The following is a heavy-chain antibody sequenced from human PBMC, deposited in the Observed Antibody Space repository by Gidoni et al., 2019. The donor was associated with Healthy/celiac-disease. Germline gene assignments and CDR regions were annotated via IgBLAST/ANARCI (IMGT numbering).Heavy chain of an antibody. J-gene: IGHJ6*03. D-gene: IGHD3-9*01. V-gene: IGHV1-69-2*01. CDR3: ATDRGILTGPPHYYYYYMDV. CDR2: GDLEDGET. Sequence: EVQLVQSGDELKKPGATVIISCKVSRYHFTDSYMHWVQQAPGKGREWMGLGDLEDGETICAEKFQGRVNITADTSTDTAYMELSSLRSEETAVYYCATDRGILTGPPHYYYYYMDVWGKGTTVTVSS. CDR1: RYHFTDSY.